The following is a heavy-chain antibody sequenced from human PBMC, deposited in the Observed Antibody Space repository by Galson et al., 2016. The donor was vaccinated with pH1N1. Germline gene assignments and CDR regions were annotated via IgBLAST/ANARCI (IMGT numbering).Heavy chain of an antibody. CDR1: GYTFTSYG. CDR2: VSPSNGNT. CDR3: ARLGASVGGTTY. D-gene: IGHD6-19*01. V-gene: IGHV1-18*01. Sequence: SVKVSCKASGYTFTSYGISWVRQAPGQGLEFMGWVSPSNGNTHFAQNFQGRVTLTTDTSTSTAYMELRSLRSDDTAVYYCARLGASVGGTTYWGQGTLVTVSS. J-gene: IGHJ4*02.